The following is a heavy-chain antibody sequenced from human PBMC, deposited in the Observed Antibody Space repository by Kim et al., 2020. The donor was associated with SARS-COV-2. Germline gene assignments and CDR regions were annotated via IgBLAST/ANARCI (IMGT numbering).Heavy chain of an antibody. CDR3: ARRSSSSGAFDY. Sequence: SETLSLTCTVSGDSISSSRYYWGWIRQPPGKGLEWIGSISYSGSTYYNSSLKSRVTISVDTSKNQFSLKMSSVTAADTAVYYCARRSSSSGAFDYWGQGT. D-gene: IGHD6-6*01. CDR1: GDSISSSRYY. CDR2: ISYSGST. V-gene: IGHV4-39*01. J-gene: IGHJ4*02.